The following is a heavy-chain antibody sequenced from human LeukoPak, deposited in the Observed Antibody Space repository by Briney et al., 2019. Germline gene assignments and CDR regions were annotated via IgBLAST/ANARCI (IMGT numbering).Heavy chain of an antibody. CDR2: TYYRSKWYN. V-gene: IGHV6-1*01. Sequence: SQTLSLTCAISGDSVSTWNWIRQSPSRGLEWLGRTYYRSKWYNDYAVSVKSRITINPDTSKNQFSLQLNSVTPEDTAVYYCARDGRSGSFDYWGQGTLVTVSS. CDR1: GDSVST. J-gene: IGHJ4*02. CDR3: ARDGRSGSFDY. D-gene: IGHD1-26*01.